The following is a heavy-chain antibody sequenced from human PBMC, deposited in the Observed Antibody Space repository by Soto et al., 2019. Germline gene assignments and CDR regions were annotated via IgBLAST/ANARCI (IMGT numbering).Heavy chain of an antibody. D-gene: IGHD3-10*01. J-gene: IGHJ4*01. V-gene: IGHV3-73*01. CDR3: AAGEPLHY. CDR1: GFIFSGSA. CDR2: IRTKPNSYAT. Sequence: PGGSLRLACAASGFIFSGSAIHWVRQASGKGLEWIGLIRTKPNSYATTYAASVKGRFTISRDDSKNTAYLHLSSLKTEDTALYYCAAGEPLHYGGQGTLVTVSP.